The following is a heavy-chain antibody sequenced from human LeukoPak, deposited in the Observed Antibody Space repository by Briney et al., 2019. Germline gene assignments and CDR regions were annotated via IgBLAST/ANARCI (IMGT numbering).Heavy chain of an antibody. CDR1: GYTFTSYG. CDR3: ASGGGYCSGGSCTDY. Sequence: ASVKVSCKASGYTFTSYGISWVRQASGQGLEWMGWISAYNGNTNYAQKLQGRVTMTTDTSTSTAYMELRSLRSDDTAVYYCASGGGYCSGGSCTDYWGQGTLVTVSS. V-gene: IGHV1-18*01. J-gene: IGHJ4*02. D-gene: IGHD2-15*01. CDR2: ISAYNGNT.